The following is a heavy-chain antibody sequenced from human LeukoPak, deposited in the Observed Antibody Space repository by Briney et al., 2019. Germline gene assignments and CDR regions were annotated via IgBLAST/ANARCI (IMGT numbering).Heavy chain of an antibody. Sequence: GASVKVSCKASGYTFNNYAISWLRQAPGQGLEWMGGIIPILGTPNYAKKFQGRVTITADESTSTTHMELRSLRSDDAAVYYCAREGHTSSRGWFVPWGQGTLVTVSS. J-gene: IGHJ5*02. CDR2: IIPILGTP. V-gene: IGHV1-69*01. D-gene: IGHD6-19*01. CDR1: GYTFNNYA. CDR3: AREGHTSSRGWFVP.